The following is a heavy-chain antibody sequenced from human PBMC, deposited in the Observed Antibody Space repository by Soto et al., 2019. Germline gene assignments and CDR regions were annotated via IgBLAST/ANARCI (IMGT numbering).Heavy chain of an antibody. D-gene: IGHD4-17*01. CDR1: GASVRSGSYY. V-gene: IGHV4-61*01. Sequence: QVQLQESGPGLVKPSETLSLTCTVSGASVRSGSYYWSWVRQPPGRGLEWIGYIYDTGTTNYNPSLKSRVTMSVDTSKNTFSLKLNSLTAADTAVYYCARVEDYVDYFDYWGQGTLVTVSS. CDR2: IYDTGTT. J-gene: IGHJ4*02. CDR3: ARVEDYVDYFDY.